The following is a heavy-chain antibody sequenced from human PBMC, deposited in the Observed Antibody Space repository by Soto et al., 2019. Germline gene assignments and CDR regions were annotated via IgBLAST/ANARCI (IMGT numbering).Heavy chain of an antibody. CDR3: AKGDYCSSTSCYPLYYYGMDV. V-gene: IGHV3-23*01. J-gene: IGHJ6*02. CDR2: ISGSGSST. D-gene: IGHD2-2*01. CDR1: GFTFSNYV. Sequence: GGSLRLSCAASGFTFSNYVMSWVRQAPGRGLEWVSIISGSGSSTCYADSVRGRFTISRDNSKNTLYLQMNSLRAEDTAVYYCAKGDYCSSTSCYPLYYYGMDVWGQGTTVTVS.